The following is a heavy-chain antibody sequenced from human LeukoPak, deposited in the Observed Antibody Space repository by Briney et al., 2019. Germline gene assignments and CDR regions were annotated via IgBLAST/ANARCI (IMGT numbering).Heavy chain of an antibody. V-gene: IGHV1-69*02. J-gene: IGHJ3*02. D-gene: IGHD3-22*01. Sequence: SVKVSCKASGGTFSSYTISWVRQAPGQGLEWMGRIIPILGIANYAQKFQGRVTITADKSTSTAYMELSSLRSEDTAVYYCARGEGNYYVSSGYRAFDIWGQGTMVTVSS. CDR2: IIPILGIA. CDR3: ARGEGNYYVSSGYRAFDI. CDR1: GGTFSSYT.